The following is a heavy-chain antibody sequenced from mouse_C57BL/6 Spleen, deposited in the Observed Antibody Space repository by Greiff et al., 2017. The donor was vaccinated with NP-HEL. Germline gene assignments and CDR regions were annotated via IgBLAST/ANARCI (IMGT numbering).Heavy chain of an antibody. CDR1: GFSLTSYG. CDR3: ASPLYDYDVMDY. D-gene: IGHD2-3*01. CDR2: IWSGGST. V-gene: IGHV2-2*01. Sequence: QVQLQQSGPGLVQPSQSLSITCTVSGFSLTSYGVHWVRQSPGKGLEWLGVIWSGGSTDYNAAFISRLSISKDNSKSQVFFKMNSLQADDTAIYYCASPLYDYDVMDYWGQGTSVTVSS. J-gene: IGHJ4*01.